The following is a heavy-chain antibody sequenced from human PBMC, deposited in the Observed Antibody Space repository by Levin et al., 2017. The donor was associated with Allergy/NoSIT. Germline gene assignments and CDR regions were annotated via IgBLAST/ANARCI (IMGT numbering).Heavy chain of an antibody. D-gene: IGHD2-15*01. J-gene: IGHJ4*02. CDR2: ISDSGGRT. CDR3: AKDCGRGGGSCLVDY. CDR1: GFSFGTYA. V-gene: IGHV3-23*01. Sequence: PGGSLRLSCAASGFSFGTYAMSWVRQAPGKGLEWVSAISDSGGRTYYAHSVRGRFTISRDNSKNTLYLQMSSLRDDDTAVYYCAKDCGRGGGSCLVDYWGQGALVTVSS.